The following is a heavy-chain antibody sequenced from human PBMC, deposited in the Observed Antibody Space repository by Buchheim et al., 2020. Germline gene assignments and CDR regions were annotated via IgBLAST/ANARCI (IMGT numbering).Heavy chain of an antibody. D-gene: IGHD1-14*01. J-gene: IGHJ6*02. CDR3: ARDRKGGYYYYGMDV. V-gene: IGHV4-59*01. CDR2: IYYSGRT. Sequence: QVQVQESGPGLVEPSETLSLTCTVSGGSISSYYWSWIRQPPGKGLEWIGYIYYSGRTNYNPSLKSRVTISVDTSKNQFSLYLSSVTAADTAVYYCARDRKGGYYYYGMDVWGQGTT. CDR1: GGSISSYY.